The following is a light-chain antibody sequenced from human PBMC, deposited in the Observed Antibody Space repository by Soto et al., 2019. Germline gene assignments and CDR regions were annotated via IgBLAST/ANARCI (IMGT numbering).Light chain of an antibody. CDR3: CSYGGNSIPYV. J-gene: IGLJ1*01. CDR1: ISDVGAYNY. V-gene: IGLV2-11*01. Sequence: QSALTQPRSVSGSPGQSVTISCTGTISDVGAYNYVSWYQQHAGKVPQLIIHDVSERSSGVPNRISGSKSDNTASLTISGLQAEDEADYYCCSYGGNSIPYVFGTGTKVTVL. CDR2: DVS.